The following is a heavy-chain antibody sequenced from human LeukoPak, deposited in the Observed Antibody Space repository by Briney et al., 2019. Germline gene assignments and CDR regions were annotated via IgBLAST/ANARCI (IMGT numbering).Heavy chain of an antibody. Sequence: SETLSLTCTVSGGSVSSGSYYWGWIRQPPRKGLEWIGTIYYSGSTYYNPSLKSRVTISVDTSKNQFPLKLGSVTAADTAVYYCARQTYNDILTGTKNWFDPWGQGTLVTVSS. CDR1: GGSVSSGSYY. J-gene: IGHJ5*02. CDR2: IYYSGST. D-gene: IGHD3-9*01. V-gene: IGHV4-39*01. CDR3: ARQTYNDILTGTKNWFDP.